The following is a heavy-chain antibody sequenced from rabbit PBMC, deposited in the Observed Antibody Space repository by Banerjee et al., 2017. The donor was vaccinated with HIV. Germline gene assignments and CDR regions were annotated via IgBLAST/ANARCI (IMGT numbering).Heavy chain of an antibody. J-gene: IGHJ4*01. CDR3: ARDLAGVIGWNFGL. D-gene: IGHD4-1*01. Sequence: QEQLVESGGGLVQPGGSLKLSCKASGFDFSSYGVSWVRQAPGKGLEWIGYIDPVFGSTYYASWVNGRFTISSHNAQNTLYLQLNSLTAADTATYFCARDLAGVIGWNFGLWGQGTLVTVS. CDR2: IDPVFGST. V-gene: IGHV1S47*01. CDR1: GFDFSSYG.